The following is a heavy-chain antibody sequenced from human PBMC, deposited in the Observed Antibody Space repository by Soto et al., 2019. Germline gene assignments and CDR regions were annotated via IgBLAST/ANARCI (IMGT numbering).Heavy chain of an antibody. Sequence: GGSLRLSCAASGFTFSSYAMSWVRQAPGKGLEWVSAISGSGGSTYYADSVKGRVTISRDNSKNTLYLQMNSLRAEATAVYYCATPRSGHAFDIWGQGTMVTVSS. V-gene: IGHV3-23*01. J-gene: IGHJ3*02. CDR3: ATPRSGHAFDI. CDR1: GFTFSSYA. CDR2: ISGSGGST.